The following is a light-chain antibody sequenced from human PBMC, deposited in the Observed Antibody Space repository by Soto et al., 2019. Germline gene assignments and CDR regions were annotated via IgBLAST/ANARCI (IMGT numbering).Light chain of an antibody. CDR2: GAS. CDR1: QSITGSY. V-gene: IGKV3-20*01. CDR3: QQYGSSAWT. J-gene: IGKJ1*01. Sequence: EIVLTQSPGTLSLSPGERATLSCRASQSITGSYLAWYQQKPGQAPRLLIYGASSRATGIPDRFSGSGSGTVFTLTISRLEPEDFAVYYCQQYGSSAWTFGQGTKVEIK.